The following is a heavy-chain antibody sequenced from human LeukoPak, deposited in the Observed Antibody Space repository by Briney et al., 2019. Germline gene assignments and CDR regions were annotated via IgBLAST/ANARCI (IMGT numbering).Heavy chain of an antibody. J-gene: IGHJ5*02. V-gene: IGHV1-18*01. CDR1: GYTFTSYG. D-gene: IGHD3-22*01. CDR2: ISAYNGNT. CDR3: ARYDSSGYYYRDWFDP. Sequence: GASVKLSCKASGYTFTSYGISWVPQAPGQALKWMAWISAYNGNTNYAQKLQGRVTMTTDTSTSTAYMELRSLRSDDTAVYYCARYDSSGYYYRDWFDPWGQGTLVTVSS.